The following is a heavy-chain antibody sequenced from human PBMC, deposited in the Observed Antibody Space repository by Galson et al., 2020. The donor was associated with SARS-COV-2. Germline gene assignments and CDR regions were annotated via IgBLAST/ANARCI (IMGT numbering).Heavy chain of an antibody. J-gene: IGHJ4*02. Sequence: GESLKISCVASGFTFSDHFMDWVRQAPGKGLEWVGRSTNKAQSYTTQYAVSMKGRFTISRDDSKNSLYLQFNNLEIEDTAVYYCASGRSGHGPCEYWGQGTLVTVSS. CDR1: GFTFSDHF. CDR2: STNKAQSYTT. D-gene: IGHD1-26*01. V-gene: IGHV3-72*01. CDR3: ASGRSGHGPCEY.